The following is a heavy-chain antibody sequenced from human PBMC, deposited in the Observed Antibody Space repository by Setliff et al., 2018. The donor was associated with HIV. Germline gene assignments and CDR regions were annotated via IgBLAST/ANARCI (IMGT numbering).Heavy chain of an antibody. J-gene: IGHJ3*02. CDR2: ISADGSDT. D-gene: IGHD2-15*01. CDR3: SLGYCSGGSCYSDPEVAFDI. V-gene: IGHV3-74*01. CDR1: GFTFSSYW. Sequence: ETLSLSCAASGFTFSSYWIHWVRQTPGKGLVWVSRISADGSDTSYADSVKGRFTISRDNAKNTLYLQMNSLRAEDTALYYCSLGYCSGGSCYSDPEVAFDIWGQGTMVTVSS.